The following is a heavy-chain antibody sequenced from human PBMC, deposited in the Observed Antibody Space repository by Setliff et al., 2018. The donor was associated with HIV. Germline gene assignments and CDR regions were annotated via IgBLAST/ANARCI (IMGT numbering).Heavy chain of an antibody. Sequence: PSETLSLTCAVYGGSVSGHYWGWFRQPPGKGLEWIGEITPSGATNYLPSLKSRVTMSLDTSKNQFSLKMTSVTAADTALYYCAREMYYYDSSGYYFPDYWGQGTLVTVSS. CDR2: ITPSGAT. CDR3: AREMYYYDSSGYYFPDY. J-gene: IGHJ4*02. CDR1: GGSVSGHY. D-gene: IGHD3-22*01. V-gene: IGHV4-34*01.